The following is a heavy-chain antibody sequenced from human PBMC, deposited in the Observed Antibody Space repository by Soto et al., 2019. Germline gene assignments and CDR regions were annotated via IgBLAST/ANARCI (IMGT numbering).Heavy chain of an antibody. CDR1: GYTFTSYG. D-gene: IGHD3-16*01. CDR2: ISAYNGNT. CDR3: VWGGQGIGLEYDAFDI. J-gene: IGHJ3*02. Sequence: QVQLVQSGAEVKKPGASVKVSCKASGYTFTSYGISWVRQAPGQGLEWMGWISAYNGNTNYAQKLQGRVTMTTDTANSTAYMELRSLRSDDTAVYYCVWGGQGIGLEYDAFDIWGQGTMVTVSS. V-gene: IGHV1-18*01.